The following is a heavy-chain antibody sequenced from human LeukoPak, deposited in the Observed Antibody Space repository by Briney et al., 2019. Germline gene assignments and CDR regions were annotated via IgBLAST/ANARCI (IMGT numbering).Heavy chain of an antibody. CDR1: GGSISSYY. CDR3: ARRDSYGHSLDY. J-gene: IGHJ4*02. CDR2: IYYSGST. D-gene: IGHD5-18*01. Sequence: SETLSLTCTVSGGSISSYYWSWIRQPPGKGLEWIGYIYYSGSTNYNPSLKSRVTISVDTSMNQFSLKLSSVTAADTAVYYCARRDSYGHSLDYWGQGTLVTVSS. V-gene: IGHV4-59*08.